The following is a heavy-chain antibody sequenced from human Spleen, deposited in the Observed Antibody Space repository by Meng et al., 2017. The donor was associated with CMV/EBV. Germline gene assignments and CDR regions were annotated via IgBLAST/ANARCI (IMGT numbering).Heavy chain of an antibody. Sequence: SETLSLTCIVSGGSISSYYWSWIRQPPGKGLEWIGYFDYNGRTNYNPSLKSRVTMSVDTSKNQFSLKLSSVTATDTGVYYCARDATTIFGGGMDIWGQGTVVTVSS. CDR2: FDYNGRT. D-gene: IGHD3-3*01. CDR3: ARDATTIFGGGMDI. V-gene: IGHV4-59*01. CDR1: GGSISSYY. J-gene: IGHJ6*02.